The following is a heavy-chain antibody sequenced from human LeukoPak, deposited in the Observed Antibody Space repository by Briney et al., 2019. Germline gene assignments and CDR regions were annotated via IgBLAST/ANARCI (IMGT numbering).Heavy chain of an antibody. Sequence: EASVTVSCKASGYTFTGYYMHWVRQAPGQGLEWVGWINPNSGGTKFAQNFQGRVTMTGDTSISTAYMELSRLTSDDTAMYYCARDRNGYNDDAFDIWGQGTMVTVSS. J-gene: IGHJ3*02. CDR1: GYTFTGYY. CDR2: INPNSGGT. CDR3: ARDRNGYNDDAFDI. V-gene: IGHV1-2*02. D-gene: IGHD5-24*01.